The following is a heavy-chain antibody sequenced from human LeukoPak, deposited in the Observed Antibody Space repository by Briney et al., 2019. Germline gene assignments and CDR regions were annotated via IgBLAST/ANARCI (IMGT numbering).Heavy chain of an antibody. Sequence: GGSLRLSCAASGFTFSTYAMSWVRQIPGKGLEWVSAISGSDDGTYYADSVKGRFTISRDNSKNTLYLQMNSLRAEDTAVYYCARGMDIVATILGPVDYWGQGTLVTVSS. CDR2: ISGSDDGT. CDR1: GFTFSTYA. D-gene: IGHD5-12*01. J-gene: IGHJ4*02. CDR3: ARGMDIVATILGPVDY. V-gene: IGHV3-23*01.